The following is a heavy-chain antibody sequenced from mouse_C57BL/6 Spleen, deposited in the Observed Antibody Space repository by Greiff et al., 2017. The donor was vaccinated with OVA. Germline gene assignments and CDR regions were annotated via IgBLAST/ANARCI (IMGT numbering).Heavy chain of an antibody. CDR1: GFSFNTYA. CDR2: IRSKSNNYAT. D-gene: IGHD1-1*01. Sequence: EVMLVESGGGLVQPKGSLKLSCAASGFSFNTYAMNWVRQAPGKGLEWVARIRSKSNNYATYYADSVKDRFTISRDDSESMLYLQMNNLKTEDTAMYYCVRHGPTGEWFAYWGQGTLVTVSA. J-gene: IGHJ3*01. CDR3: VRHGPTGEWFAY. V-gene: IGHV10-1*01.